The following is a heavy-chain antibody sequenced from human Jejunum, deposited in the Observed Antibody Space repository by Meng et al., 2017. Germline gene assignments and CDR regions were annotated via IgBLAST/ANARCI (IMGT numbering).Heavy chain of an antibody. D-gene: IGHD6-13*01. J-gene: IGHJ4*02. CDR3: ARGYRSSWYVFDY. CDR2: IWFDGSNK. CDR1: GFIFSRYG. V-gene: IGHV3-33*01. Sequence: GGSLRLSCAASGFIFSRYGMHWVRQAPGEGLEWVAVIWFDGSNKYYADSVQGRFTISRDTPKNMLYLEMNSLRVEDTAVYYCARGYRSSWYVFDYWGQGNLVTVSS.